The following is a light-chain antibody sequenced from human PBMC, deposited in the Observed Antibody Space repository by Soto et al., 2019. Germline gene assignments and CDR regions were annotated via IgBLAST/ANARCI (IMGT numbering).Light chain of an antibody. J-gene: IGLJ3*02. CDR1: SSNIGAPYD. Sequence: QLVLTQPPSVSGAPGQGVTISCTGSSSNIGAPYDVHWYQHLPGTAPKLLIYGNNNRPSGVPDRFSGSKSGTSASLAITGLQAEDEGDYYCQTYDISLSGSWVFGGGTKLTVL. CDR3: QTYDISLSGSWV. CDR2: GNN. V-gene: IGLV1-40*01.